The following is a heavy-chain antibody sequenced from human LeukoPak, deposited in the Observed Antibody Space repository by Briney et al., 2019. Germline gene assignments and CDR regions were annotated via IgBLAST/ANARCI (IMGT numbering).Heavy chain of an antibody. CDR3: ARDSLYPLLTGYLDS. J-gene: IGHJ4*02. D-gene: IGHD3-9*01. CDR2: ISYDGSNK. Sequence: PGGSLRLSCAASGFTFSSYGMHWVRQAPGKGLEWVAVISYDGSNKYYADSVKGRFTISRDNSKNTLYLQMNSLRAEDTAVYYCARDSLYPLLTGYLDSWGQGTLVTVSP. V-gene: IGHV3-30*03. CDR1: GFTFSSYG.